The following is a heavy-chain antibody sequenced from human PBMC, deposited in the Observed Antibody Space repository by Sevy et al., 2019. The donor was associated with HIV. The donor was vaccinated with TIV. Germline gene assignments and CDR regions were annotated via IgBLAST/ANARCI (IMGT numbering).Heavy chain of an antibody. CDR3: SRENSYYDFGSGSSGMDV. J-gene: IGHJ6*02. Sequence: GGSLRLSCTASGFIFGDYTMSWVRQAPGKGLEWVGLIRSKAYGGTTEYAASVKGSFSISRDDPKSIAYLQMMRLKTEDTALYYCSRENSYYDFGSGSSGMDVWGQGTTVTVSS. D-gene: IGHD3-3*01. CDR1: GFIFGDYT. V-gene: IGHV3-49*04. CDR2: IRSKAYGGTT.